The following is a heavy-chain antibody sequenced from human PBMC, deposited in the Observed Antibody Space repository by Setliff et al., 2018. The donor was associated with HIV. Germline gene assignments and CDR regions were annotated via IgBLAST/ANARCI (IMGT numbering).Heavy chain of an antibody. J-gene: IGHJ4*02. Sequence: QTGGSLRLSCAASGFTFSFHAMTWVRQAPGKGLEWVAYISSSDSTIYYADSVKGRFTIYRDNAKNSLFLQMDSLRVEDTAFYYCARLSPPDDYGDLGGVDYWGQGTLVTVSS. CDR2: ISSSDSTI. D-gene: IGHD4-17*01. V-gene: IGHV3-48*03. CDR3: ARLSPPDDYGDLGGVDY. CDR1: GFTFSFHA.